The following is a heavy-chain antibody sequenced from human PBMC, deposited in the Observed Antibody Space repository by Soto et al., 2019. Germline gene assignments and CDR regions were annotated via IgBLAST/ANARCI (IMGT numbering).Heavy chain of an antibody. J-gene: IGHJ4*02. V-gene: IGHV4-34*01. Sequence: SETLSHTCAVYGGSFSGYYWSWIRQPPGKGLEWIGEINHSGSTNYNPSLKSRVTISVDTSTNQFSLKLSSVTAADTAVYYCARTPDCSSTSCPALIAAAGFFDYWGQGTLVSVSS. CDR1: GGSFSGYY. D-gene: IGHD2-2*01. CDR3: ARTPDCSSTSCPALIAAAGFFDY. CDR2: INHSGST.